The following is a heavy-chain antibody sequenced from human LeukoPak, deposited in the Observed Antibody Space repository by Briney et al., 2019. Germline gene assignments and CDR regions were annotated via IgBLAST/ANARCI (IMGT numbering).Heavy chain of an antibody. V-gene: IGHV4-30-2*01. J-gene: IGHJ2*01. CDR3: ARDSWHRGTETSSLDL. CDR2: VYHNGNT. Sequence: SETLSPTCTVSGDSLSSGSYYWTWIRQPPGKDLEWIGYVYHNGNTNYNPSLKSRVTMSVDRSKNQFSLQLSFVTAADTAVYYCARDSWHRGTETSSLDLWGRGTLVTVSS. D-gene: IGHD4-17*01. CDR1: GDSLSSGSYY.